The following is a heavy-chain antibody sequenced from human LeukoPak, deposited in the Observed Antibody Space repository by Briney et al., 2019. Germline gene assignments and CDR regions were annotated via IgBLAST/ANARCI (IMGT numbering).Heavy chain of an antibody. CDR1: GFTFSSYA. D-gene: IGHD3-9*01. CDR3: AKDRNDILTGHGPSGAEYFQH. J-gene: IGHJ1*01. Sequence: GVSLRLSCAASGFTFSSYAMSWVRRAPGRGREGVSAICGWGGSTYYADSVKGRFTISRDNSKNTLYLQMNSLRAEDTAVYYCAKDRNDILTGHGPSGAEYFQHWGQGTLVTVSS. CDR2: ICGWGGST. V-gene: IGHV3-23*01.